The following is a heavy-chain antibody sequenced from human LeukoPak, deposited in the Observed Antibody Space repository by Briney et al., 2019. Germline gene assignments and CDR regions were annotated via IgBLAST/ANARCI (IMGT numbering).Heavy chain of an antibody. CDR3: ARVQIAVPGNYYFDY. V-gene: IGHV4-59*01. J-gene: IGHJ4*02. CDR2: MYYGGST. D-gene: IGHD6-19*01. Sequence: SETLSLTCTVSRGSMSGYYWSWIRQPPGKGLEWIGCMYYGGSTNYNPSLKSRVTISVDTSKNQFSLKLSSVTAADTAVYYCARVQIAVPGNYYFDYWGQGTLATVSS. CDR1: RGSMSGYY.